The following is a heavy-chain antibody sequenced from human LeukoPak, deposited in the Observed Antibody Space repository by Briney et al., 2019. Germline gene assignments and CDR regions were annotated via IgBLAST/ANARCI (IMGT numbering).Heavy chain of an antibody. V-gene: IGHV1-69*05. J-gene: IGHJ6*03. D-gene: IGHD1-14*01. CDR3: AKNRDSHYYMDV. CDR1: GGTFSSYA. Sequence: SVKVSCKASGGTFSSYAISWVRQAPGQGLEWMGGIIPIFGTANYAQKFQGRVTITTDESTSTAYMELSSLRSEDTAVYYCAKNRDSHYYMDVWGKGTTVTASS. CDR2: IIPIFGTA.